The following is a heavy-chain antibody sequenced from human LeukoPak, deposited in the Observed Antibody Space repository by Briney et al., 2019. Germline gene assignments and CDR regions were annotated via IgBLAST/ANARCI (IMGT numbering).Heavy chain of an antibody. CDR2: IYYSGST. D-gene: IGHD2-15*01. J-gene: IGHJ6*02. Sequence: SETLSLTCTVSGGSISSYYWSWIRQPPGKGLEWIGYIYYSGSTNYNPSLKSRVTISVDTSKNQFSLKLSSVTAADTAVYYCAGRRMRYYYYYYGMDVWGQGTTVTVSS. CDR1: GGSISSYY. CDR3: AGRRMRYYYYYYGMDV. V-gene: IGHV4-59*01.